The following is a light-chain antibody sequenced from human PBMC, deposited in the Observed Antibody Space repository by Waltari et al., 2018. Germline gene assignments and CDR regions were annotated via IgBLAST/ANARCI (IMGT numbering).Light chain of an antibody. CDR2: EVT. CDR3: SSYAGGSWV. V-gene: IGLV2-8*01. J-gene: IGLJ3*02. CDR1: SSDVGGYNY. Sequence: SASGSPGQSVTISCTGTSSDVGGYNYVSWYQQHPGKAPKLMIYEVTKRPSGVPDRFSGSKSGNTASLTVSGLQTEDEADYYCSSYAGGSWVFGGGTKLTVL.